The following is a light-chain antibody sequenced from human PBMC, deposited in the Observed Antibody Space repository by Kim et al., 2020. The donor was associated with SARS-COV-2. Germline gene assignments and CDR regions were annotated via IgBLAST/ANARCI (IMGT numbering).Light chain of an antibody. J-gene: IGKJ5*01. CDR1: QNVISH. V-gene: IGKV3-11*01. CDR3: QHRDNWPPGAT. Sequence: PGERATLSCRASQNVISHVAWYQQKPGQAPRLLIYDSSSRATGIPVRFSGSGSGTDFTLTISSLEPDDFAIYYCQHRDNWPPGATFGQGTRLEIK. CDR2: DSS.